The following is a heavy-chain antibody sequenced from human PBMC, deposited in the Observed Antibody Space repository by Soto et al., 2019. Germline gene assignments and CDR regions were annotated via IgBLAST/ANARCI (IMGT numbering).Heavy chain of an antibody. CDR1: GFTFSSYG. Sequence: PGGSLRLSCAASGFTFSSYGMHWVRQAPGKGLEWVAVIWYDGSNKYYADSVKGRFTISRDNSKNTLYLQMNSLRAEDTAVYYCARAGPLVGATTSSFDYWGQGTPVTVSS. CDR3: ARAGPLVGATTSSFDY. CDR2: IWYDGSNK. V-gene: IGHV3-33*01. D-gene: IGHD1-26*01. J-gene: IGHJ4*02.